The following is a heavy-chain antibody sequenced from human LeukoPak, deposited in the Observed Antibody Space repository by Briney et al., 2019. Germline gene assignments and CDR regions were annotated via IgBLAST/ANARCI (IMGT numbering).Heavy chain of an antibody. J-gene: IGHJ4*02. V-gene: IGHV4-34*01. CDR3: AGGPPLTYYDGSGYYFFDY. CDR1: GGSFSAYF. Sequence: PSETLSLTCAVYGGSFSAYFWSWIRQPPGKGLEWIGEINHGRSTNYNPSLKSRVTISVDTSRNQFSLKLSSVTAADTAVYYCAGGPPLTYYDGSGYYFFDYWGQGILVTVSS. D-gene: IGHD3-22*01. CDR2: INHGRST.